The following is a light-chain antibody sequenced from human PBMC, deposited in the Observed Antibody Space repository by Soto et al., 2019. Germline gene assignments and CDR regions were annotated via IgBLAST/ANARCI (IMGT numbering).Light chain of an antibody. J-gene: IGKJ2*01. Sequence: DIQMTQSPSSLSASVGDRVTITCRASQSISSYLNWYQQKPGKAPKLLISVASTLQRGVPSRFSGSGSGTEFTLTISSLQPEDFAPYYCQQTYSSVSFTFGRGTQLEIK. CDR2: VAS. CDR3: QQTYSSVSFT. CDR1: QSISSY. V-gene: IGKV1-39*01.